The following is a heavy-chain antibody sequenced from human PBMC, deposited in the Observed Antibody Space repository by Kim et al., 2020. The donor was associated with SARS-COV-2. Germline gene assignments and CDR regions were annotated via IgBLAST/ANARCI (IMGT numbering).Heavy chain of an antibody. CDR3: TRVPGTTFAFWDAVD. J-gene: IGHJ3*02. CDR1: GFTFSDSA. Sequence: GGSLRLSCGASGFTFSDSAMHWVRRASGKGLEWVGRIRSKVNGYATAYSASVRGRFTISRDDSRHTAYLQMNSLKTEDTAVYYCTRVPGTTFAFWDAVD. V-gene: IGHV3-73*01. D-gene: IGHD1-1*01. CDR2: IRSKVNGYAT.